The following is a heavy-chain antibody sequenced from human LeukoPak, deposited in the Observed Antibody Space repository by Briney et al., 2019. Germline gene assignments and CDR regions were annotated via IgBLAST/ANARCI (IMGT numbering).Heavy chain of an antibody. CDR3: ASNYYDSSGYQDY. V-gene: IGHV4-34*01. CDR1: GGSFSGYY. Sequence: SETLSLTCAVYGGSFSGYYWSWIRQPPGKGLEWIGEINHSGSTNYNPSLKSRVTISVDTSKNQFSLKLSSVTAADTAVYYCASNYYDSSGYQDYWGQGTLVTVSS. CDR2: INHSGST. J-gene: IGHJ4*02. D-gene: IGHD3-22*01.